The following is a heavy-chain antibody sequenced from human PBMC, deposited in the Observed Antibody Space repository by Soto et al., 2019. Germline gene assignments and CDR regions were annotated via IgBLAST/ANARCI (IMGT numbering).Heavy chain of an antibody. CDR2: ISSSSSTI. V-gene: IGHV3-48*02. D-gene: IGHD2-2*01. Sequence: QPWGALLVSCASSVFTFSIYSMNWVRQAPGKGLEWVSYISSSSSTIYYADSVNGRFTISRDNAKNSLYLQMNSLRDEDTAVYYCARGRRRGQYPRLGYYGMDVWGQGTTVTVSS. CDR1: VFTFSIYS. J-gene: IGHJ6*01. CDR3: ARGRRRGQYPRLGYYGMDV.